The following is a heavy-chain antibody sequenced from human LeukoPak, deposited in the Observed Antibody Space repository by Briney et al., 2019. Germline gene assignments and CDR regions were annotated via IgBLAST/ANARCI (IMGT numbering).Heavy chain of an antibody. D-gene: IGHD1-26*01. CDR2: ISSSGSTI. CDR3: ARRTGDSYYFDY. CDR1: GFTFSDYY. J-gene: IGHJ4*02. V-gene: IGHV3-11*01. Sequence: GGSLRLSCAASGFTFSDYYMSWIRQAPGKVLDRVSYISSSGSTIYYADSVKCRFTISRDNAKNSLYLQMNSLRAEDTAVYYCARRTGDSYYFDYWGQGTLVTVSS.